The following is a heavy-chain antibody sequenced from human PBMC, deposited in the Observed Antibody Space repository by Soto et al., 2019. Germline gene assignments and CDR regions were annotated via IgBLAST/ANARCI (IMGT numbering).Heavy chain of an antibody. CDR2: ISGSGGST. CDR3: AKDSYYYDGLEAFDY. CDR1: GFTFIIYA. J-gene: IGHJ4*02. V-gene: IGHV3-23*01. Sequence: PGGSLRLSCAASGFTFIIYAMSWVRQAPGKGLEWVSAISGSGGSTYYADSVKGRFTISRDNSKNTLYLQMNSLRAEDTAVYYCAKDSYYYDGLEAFDYWGQGTLVTVSS. D-gene: IGHD3-22*01.